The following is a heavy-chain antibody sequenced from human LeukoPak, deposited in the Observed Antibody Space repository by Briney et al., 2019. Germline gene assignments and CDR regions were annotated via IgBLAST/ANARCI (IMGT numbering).Heavy chain of an antibody. CDR2: IRSKAYGGTT. J-gene: IGHJ5*02. CDR3: TRRVLRYPSGFDP. CDR1: GFTFGDYA. Sequence: PGGSLRLSCTASGFTFGDYAMSWVRQAPGKGLEWVGFIRSKAYGGTTEYAASVKGRFTISRDDSKSIAYLQMNSLKTEDTAVYYCTRRVLRYPSGFDPWGQGTLATVSS. V-gene: IGHV3-49*04. D-gene: IGHD3-9*01.